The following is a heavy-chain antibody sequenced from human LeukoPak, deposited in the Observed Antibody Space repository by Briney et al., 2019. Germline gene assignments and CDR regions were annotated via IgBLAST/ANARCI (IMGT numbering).Heavy chain of an antibody. CDR2: IKEDGSEK. J-gene: IGHJ4*02. CDR3: ARDEF. CDR1: GFTFSNSW. V-gene: IGHV3-7*01. Sequence: GGSLRLSCAASGFTFSNSWMSWVRQAPGKGLEWVAKIKEDGSEKFYEDSVKGRYTISRDNARNSLYLQMNSLRADDTAVYYCARDEFWGQGTLVTVSS.